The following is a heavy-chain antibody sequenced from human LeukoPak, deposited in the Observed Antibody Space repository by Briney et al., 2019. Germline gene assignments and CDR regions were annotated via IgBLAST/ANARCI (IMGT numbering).Heavy chain of an antibody. CDR1: GFTFSSYA. CDR3: AKRREGGTYHDFWSGYYYPPFDY. J-gene: IGHJ4*02. CDR2: ISGSGGST. V-gene: IGHV3-23*01. Sequence: GGSLRLSCAASGFTFSSYAMSWVRQAPGKGLEWVSAISGSGGSTYYADSVKGRFTISRDNSKNTLYLQMNSLRAEDTAVYYCAKRREGGTYHDFWSGYYYPPFDYWGQGTLVTVSS. D-gene: IGHD3-3*01.